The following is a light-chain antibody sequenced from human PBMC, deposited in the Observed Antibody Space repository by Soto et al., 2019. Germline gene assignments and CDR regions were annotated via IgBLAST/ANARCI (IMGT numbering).Light chain of an antibody. V-gene: IGKV3-20*01. CDR1: HLFTSTVTTTY. J-gene: IGKJ1*01. CDR3: QQYGSPLWT. CDR2: GAS. Sequence: DIVLTQPPGTPSLSPGETPTLPCSANHLFTSTVTTTYLAWYQHKPGQAPRLLIYGASTRATGVPDRFSGSGSGTDFTLTISRLEPEDFAVYYCQQYGSPLWTFGQGTKVDIK.